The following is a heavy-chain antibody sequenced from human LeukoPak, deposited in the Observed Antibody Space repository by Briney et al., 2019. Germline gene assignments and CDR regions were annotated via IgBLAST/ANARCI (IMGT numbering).Heavy chain of an antibody. Sequence: GGSLRLSCAASGFTFSSYWMNWVRQAPGKGLVWVSRIASDGSSTTYADSVKGRFSISRDNSKNTLYLQMNSLRAEDTAVYYCARDKCQKRFLEWLGYYYYGMDVWGQGTTVTVSS. CDR1: GFTFSSYW. CDR3: ARDKCQKRFLEWLGYYYYGMDV. CDR2: IASDGSST. D-gene: IGHD3-3*01. V-gene: IGHV3-74*01. J-gene: IGHJ6*02.